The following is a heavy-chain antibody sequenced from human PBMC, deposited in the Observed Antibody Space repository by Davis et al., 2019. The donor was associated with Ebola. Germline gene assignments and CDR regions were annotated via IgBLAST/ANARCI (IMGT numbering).Heavy chain of an antibody. V-gene: IGHV1-69*10. Sequence: SVKVSCKASGGTFSSYAISWVRQAPGQGLEWMGGIIPILGIANYAQKFQGRVTITADKSTSTAYMELSSLRSEDTAVYYCARGGESGYLDYWGQGTLVTVSS. CDR3: ARGGESGYLDY. CDR2: IIPILGIA. CDR1: GGTFSSYA. D-gene: IGHD3-16*01. J-gene: IGHJ4*02.